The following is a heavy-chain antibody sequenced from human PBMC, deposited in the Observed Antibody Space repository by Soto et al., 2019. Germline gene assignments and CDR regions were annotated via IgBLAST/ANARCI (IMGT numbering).Heavy chain of an antibody. D-gene: IGHD2-2*02. V-gene: IGHV4-34*01. CDR3: ARGRGEYCSSTSCYTFYYYGMDV. CDR1: GGSFSGYY. Sequence: PWETLSLPCAVYGGSFSGYYWSWIRQPPGKGLEWIGEINHSGSTNYNPSLKSRVTISVDTSKNQFSLELSSVAAADTAVYYCARGRGEYCSSTSCYTFYYYGMDVWGQGTTVTVSS. CDR2: INHSGST. J-gene: IGHJ6*02.